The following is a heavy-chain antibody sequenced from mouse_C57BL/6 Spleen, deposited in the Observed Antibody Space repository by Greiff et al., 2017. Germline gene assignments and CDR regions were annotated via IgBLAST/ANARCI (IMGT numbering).Heavy chain of an antibody. CDR3: ARDYDGWYFDV. CDR2: ISSGSSTI. CDR1: GFTFSDYG. V-gene: IGHV5-17*01. D-gene: IGHD2-3*01. J-gene: IGHJ1*03. Sequence: EVKLMESGGGLVKPGGSLKLSCAASGFTFSDYGMHWVRQAPEKGLEWVAYISSGSSTIYYADTVKGRFTISRDNAKNTLFLQMTSLRSEDTAMYYCARDYDGWYFDVWGTGTTVTVSS.